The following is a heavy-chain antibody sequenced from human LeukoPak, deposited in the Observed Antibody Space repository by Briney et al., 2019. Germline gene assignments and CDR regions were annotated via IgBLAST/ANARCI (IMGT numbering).Heavy chain of an antibody. CDR2: IKQDGSEK. V-gene: IGHV3-7*01. CDR3: ARGGGGYSNYFSPYYYYYYGMDV. J-gene: IGHJ6*02. CDR1: GFTFSSYW. D-gene: IGHD4-11*01. Sequence: GGSLRLSCAASGFTFSSYWMSWVRQAPGKGLEWVANIKQDGSEKYYVDSVKGRFTISRDNAKNLLYLQMNSLRAEDTAVYYCARGGGGYSNYFSPYYYYYYGMDVWGQGTTVTVSS.